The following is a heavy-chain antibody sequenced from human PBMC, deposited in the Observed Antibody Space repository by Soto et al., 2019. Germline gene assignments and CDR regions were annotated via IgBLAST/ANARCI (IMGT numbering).Heavy chain of an antibody. Sequence: LLETLSLTCTVSGGSVSSGSYYWSWIRQPPGKGLEWIGYIYYSGSTNYNPSLKSRVTISVDTSKNQFSLKLSSVTAADTAVYYCARATMVRGEAAYGMDVWGQGTTVTVSS. CDR3: ARATMVRGEAAYGMDV. CDR1: GGSVSSGSYY. V-gene: IGHV4-61*01. J-gene: IGHJ6*02. D-gene: IGHD3-10*01. CDR2: IYYSGST.